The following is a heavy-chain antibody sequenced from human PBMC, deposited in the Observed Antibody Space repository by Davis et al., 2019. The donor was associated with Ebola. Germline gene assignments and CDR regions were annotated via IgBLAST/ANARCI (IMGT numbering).Heavy chain of an antibody. V-gene: IGHV3-48*01. CDR2: ISSSNSNI. CDR1: GFTFSDYS. D-gene: IGHD6-19*01. Sequence: GGSLRLSCAVSGFTFSDYSMNWVRQAPGKGLEWLSYISSSNSNIHYADSVKGRFTISRDNSKNTMYLQINSLRADDTAVYYCAKGGSGWPSDYSYGMGVWGKGTTVTVSS. CDR3: AKGGSGWPSDYSYGMGV. J-gene: IGHJ6*04.